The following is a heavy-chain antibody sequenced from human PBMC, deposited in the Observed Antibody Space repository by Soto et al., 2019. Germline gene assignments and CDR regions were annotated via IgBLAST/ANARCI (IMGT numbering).Heavy chain of an antibody. CDR2: IYYSGTT. V-gene: IGHV4-31*03. J-gene: IGHJ5*02. CDR1: GASINSGPYY. D-gene: IGHD2-21*01. Sequence: SETLSLTCTVSGASINSGPYYLRWIRSHPGEGLEWVGYIYYSGTTYYNPSLQSRLAISRDTSKNQFSLKLSSVTAADTAVYYCARVRGHIVVAPGNRKWFDPWGQGTLVTVSS. CDR3: ARVRGHIVVAPGNRKWFDP.